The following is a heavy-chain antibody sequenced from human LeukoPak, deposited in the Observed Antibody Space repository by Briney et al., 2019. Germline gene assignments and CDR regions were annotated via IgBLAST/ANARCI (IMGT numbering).Heavy chain of an antibody. D-gene: IGHD3-22*01. V-gene: IGHV5-51*01. Sequence: GESLKISFKGSGYSFTSYWIGWVREMPGKGLECMGIIYPADSDTRYSPSFQGQVTISADKSISTAYLQWSSLKASDTAMYYCARGYYYDSSGYYFGYWGQGTLVTVSS. CDR3: ARGYYYDSSGYYFGY. J-gene: IGHJ4*02. CDR2: IYPADSDT. CDR1: GYSFTSYW.